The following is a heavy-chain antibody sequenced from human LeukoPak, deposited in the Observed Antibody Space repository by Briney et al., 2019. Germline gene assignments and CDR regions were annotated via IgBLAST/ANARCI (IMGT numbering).Heavy chain of an antibody. J-gene: IGHJ4*02. V-gene: IGHV4-59*01. CDR2: IYYSGSA. CDR3: ARVREYSGYNGFDY. D-gene: IGHD5-12*01. Sequence: PSETLSLTCTVSGGSISSYYWSCIRQPPGKGLEWIGYIYYSGSANYNPSLKSRVTISVDTSKNRFPLNLSSVTAADTAVYYCARVREYSGYNGFDYWGQGALVTVSS. CDR1: GGSISSYY.